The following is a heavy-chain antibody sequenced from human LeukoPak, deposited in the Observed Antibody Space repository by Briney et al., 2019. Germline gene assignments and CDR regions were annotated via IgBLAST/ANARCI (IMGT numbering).Heavy chain of an antibody. CDR1: GFTFSSYG. J-gene: IGHJ5*02. CDR2: IWYDGSNK. Sequence: VQPGRSLRLSCAASGFTFSSYGMHWVRQAPGKGLEWVAVIWYDGSNKYYADSVKGRFTISRDNSKNTLYLQMNSLRAEDTAVYYCARAKYDSSGYYYVNWFDPWGQGTLVTVSS. V-gene: IGHV3-33*01. CDR3: ARAKYDSSGYYYVNWFDP. D-gene: IGHD3-22*01.